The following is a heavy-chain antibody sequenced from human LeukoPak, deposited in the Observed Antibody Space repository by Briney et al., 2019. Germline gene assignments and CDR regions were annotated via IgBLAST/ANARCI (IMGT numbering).Heavy chain of an antibody. CDR3: AKDGAYCGGDCYSWVDY. D-gene: IGHD2-21*02. J-gene: IGHJ4*02. CDR2: ISWDGGMT. CDR1: GFTFDDYT. Sequence: GGSLRLSCAASGFTFDDYTMHWVRQAPGKGLEWVSLISWDGGMTYYADTVKGRFTISRDNSKNSLYLQMNSLTTEDTALYYCAKDGAYCGGDCYSWVDYWGQGTLVTVSS. V-gene: IGHV3-43*01.